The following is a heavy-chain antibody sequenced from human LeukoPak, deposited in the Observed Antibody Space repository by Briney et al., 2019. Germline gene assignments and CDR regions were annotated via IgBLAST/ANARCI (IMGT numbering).Heavy chain of an antibody. V-gene: IGHV4-39*01. Sequence: KPSETLSLTCTVSGGSISSSSYYWGWIRQPPGKGLEWIGSIYYSGSTYYNPSLKSRVTISVDTSKNQFSLKLSSVTAADTAVYYCARFTVDLNDSSGSPYFDYWGQGTLVTVSS. CDR3: ARFTVDLNDSSGSPYFDY. CDR1: GGSISSSSYY. CDR2: IYYSGST. J-gene: IGHJ4*02. D-gene: IGHD6-19*01.